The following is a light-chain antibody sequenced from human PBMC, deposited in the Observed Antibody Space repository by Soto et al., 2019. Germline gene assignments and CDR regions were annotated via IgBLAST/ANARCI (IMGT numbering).Light chain of an antibody. CDR3: QQSYSTPHT. J-gene: IGKJ3*01. CDR1: QTISTY. Sequence: DIQMTQSPSSLSASVGARVPITCRASQTISTYLNWYQQNPGKAPRLLIYDASSLLSGVPSRFSGSGSGTDFTLTIASLQPEDFATYYCQQSYSTPHTFGPGTKVDIK. V-gene: IGKV1-39*01. CDR2: DAS.